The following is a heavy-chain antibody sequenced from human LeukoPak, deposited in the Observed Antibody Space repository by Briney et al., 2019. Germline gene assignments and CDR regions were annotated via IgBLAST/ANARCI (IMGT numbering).Heavy chain of an antibody. Sequence: GMSLRLSCAASGFTFFTYSMHWVRQAPGKGLEWVAVIWYGGSNKYYADSVKGRFTISRDNSKNTLYLQMNSLRAEDTAVYYCAKERSNDWYFDLWGRGTLVTVSS. CDR3: AKERSNDWYFDL. D-gene: IGHD4-11*01. CDR1: GFTFFTYS. V-gene: IGHV3-30*18. CDR2: IWYGGSNK. J-gene: IGHJ2*01.